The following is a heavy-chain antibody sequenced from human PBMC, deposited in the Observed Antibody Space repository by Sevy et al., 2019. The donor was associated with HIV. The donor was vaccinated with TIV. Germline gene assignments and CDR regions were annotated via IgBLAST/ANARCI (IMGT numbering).Heavy chain of an antibody. Sequence: GGSLRLSCAASGFTFSSYWMSWVRQAPGKGLEWVANIKHDESEIYYIDSVKGRFTISRDNAKNSLYPQMDSLRAEDTAVYYCARYGYDDYVRTLNYWGQGTLVTVSS. CDR1: GFTFSSYW. CDR2: IKHDESEI. J-gene: IGHJ4*02. V-gene: IGHV3-7*01. CDR3: ARYGYDDYVRTLNY. D-gene: IGHD4-17*01.